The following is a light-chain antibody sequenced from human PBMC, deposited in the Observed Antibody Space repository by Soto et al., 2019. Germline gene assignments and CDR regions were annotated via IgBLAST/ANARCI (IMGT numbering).Light chain of an antibody. J-gene: IGKJ1*01. CDR3: QQYNNWPPS. CDR1: QSVSGN. V-gene: IGKV3-15*01. CDR2: GAS. Sequence: EIVMTQSPATLSVSPGERATLSCRASQSVSGNLAWYQQKPGQAPRLLIYGASTRATGNPARFSGSGSGKESTLTISSLQHGDVAVCYCQQYNNWPPSFGQGTKVEIK.